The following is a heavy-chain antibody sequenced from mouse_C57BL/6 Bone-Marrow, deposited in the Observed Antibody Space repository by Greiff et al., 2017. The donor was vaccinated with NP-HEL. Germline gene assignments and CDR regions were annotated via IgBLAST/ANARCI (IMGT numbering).Heavy chain of an antibody. CDR2: IDPENGDT. D-gene: IGHD2-3*01. V-gene: IGHV14-4*01. J-gene: IGHJ1*03. CDR1: GFNIKDDY. CDR3: TSDGYYPYWYFDV. Sequence: EVHLVESGAELVRPGASVKLSCTASGFNIKDDYMHWVKQRPEQGLEWIGWIDPENGDTEYASKFQGKATITADTSSNTAYLQLSSLTSEDTAVYYCTSDGYYPYWYFDVWGTGTTVTVSS.